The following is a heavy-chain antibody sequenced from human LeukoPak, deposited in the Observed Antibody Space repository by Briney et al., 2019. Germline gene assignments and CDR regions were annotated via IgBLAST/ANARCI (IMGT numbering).Heavy chain of an antibody. Sequence: AASVTVSCKASGYTFTTYAISWVRQAPGQGLEGMGWIGAYDGKTNYAQEFQGRVTVTTDTSTSTAYMKLRSLTSDDTAVYYCARVRDFWSGHYNWFDPWGQGTLVTVSS. CDR3: ARVRDFWSGHYNWFDP. CDR1: GYTFTTYA. D-gene: IGHD3-3*01. V-gene: IGHV1-18*01. CDR2: IGAYDGKT. J-gene: IGHJ5*02.